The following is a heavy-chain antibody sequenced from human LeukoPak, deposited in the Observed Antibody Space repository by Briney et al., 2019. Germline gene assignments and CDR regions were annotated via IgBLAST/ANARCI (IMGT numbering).Heavy chain of an antibody. V-gene: IGHV3-21*01. D-gene: IGHD3-10*01. J-gene: IGHJ4*02. CDR2: ISGESKYI. CDR1: GFTFSSSS. Sequence: GGSLRLSCAAAGFTFSSSSMNWVRQTPGKGLEWVSSISGESKYIYYADSVTGRFTISRDNAKNSLYLQMSTLRAEDTAVYYCARGSVFQGNYDYWGQGTQVTVSS. CDR3: ARGSVFQGNYDY.